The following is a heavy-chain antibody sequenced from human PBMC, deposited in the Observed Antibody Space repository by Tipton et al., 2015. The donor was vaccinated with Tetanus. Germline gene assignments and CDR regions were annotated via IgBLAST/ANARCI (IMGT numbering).Heavy chain of an antibody. D-gene: IGHD3-3*01. CDR2: IYHSGAT. CDR1: GGSVSGSSHY. J-gene: IGHJ4*02. CDR3: ARANNDFLKKGPFDS. V-gene: IGHV4-61*01. Sequence: TLSLTCSVSGGSVSGSSHYWSWIRQPPGKQLEWIGYIYHSGATNYNPSLKSRLTISFGTSKNQFSLNLKSVTAADTAVYYCARANNDFLKKGPFDSWGQGTQVTVSS.